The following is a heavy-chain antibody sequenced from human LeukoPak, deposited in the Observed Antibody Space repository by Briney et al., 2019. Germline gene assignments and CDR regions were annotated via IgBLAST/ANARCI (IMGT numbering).Heavy chain of an antibody. D-gene: IGHD3-10*01. Sequence: PSETLSLTCTLSGGSISVRNYYWAWIRQPPGMGLEFVASVFYRGTTYYNPSLKSRVTISVETSKSQFSLNVRSVTAADTAVYYCARPYFANYGVDVWGQGTTVTVSS. CDR1: GGSISVRNYY. CDR2: VFYRGTT. V-gene: IGHV4-39*01. CDR3: ARPYFANYGVDV. J-gene: IGHJ6*02.